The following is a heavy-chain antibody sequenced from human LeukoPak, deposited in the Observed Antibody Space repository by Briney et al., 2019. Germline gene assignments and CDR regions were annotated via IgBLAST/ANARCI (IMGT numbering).Heavy chain of an antibody. D-gene: IGHD3-3*01. V-gene: IGHV4-34*01. J-gene: IGHJ4*02. CDR2: INHSRST. CDR1: GGSFSGYY. CDR3: ARGGGEWLLKYYFDY. Sequence: SETLSLTCAVYGGSFSGYYRSWIRQPPGKGLEWIGEINHSRSTNYNPSLKSRVTISVDTSKNQFFLKLSSVTAADTAVYYCARGGGEWLLKYYFDYWGQGTLVTVSS.